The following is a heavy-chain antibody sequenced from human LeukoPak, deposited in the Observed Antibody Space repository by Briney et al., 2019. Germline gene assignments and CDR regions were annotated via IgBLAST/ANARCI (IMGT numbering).Heavy chain of an antibody. CDR1: GFTFSNYD. D-gene: IGHD3-3*01. Sequence: GGSLRLSCAASGFTFSNYDMHWVRQATGKGLEWVSGIDTAGDTYYPGSVKGGFTISRDNSKNTLYLQMNSLRAEDTAVYYCARAEGLYDFWSGRYFDYWGQGTLVTVSS. CDR3: ARAEGLYDFWSGRYFDY. CDR2: IDTAGDT. V-gene: IGHV3-13*01. J-gene: IGHJ4*02.